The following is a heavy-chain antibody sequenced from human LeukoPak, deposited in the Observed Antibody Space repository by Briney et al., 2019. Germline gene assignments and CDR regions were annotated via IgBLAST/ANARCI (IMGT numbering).Heavy chain of an antibody. D-gene: IGHD6-6*01. CDR2: ISWNSGSI. CDR1: GFTFDDYT. J-gene: IGHJ4*02. Sequence: GRSLRLSCAASGFTFDDYTRHWVRHAPGKGLEWVSGISWNSGSIAYADSVKGRFTISRDNAKNSLYLQMNSLRAEDMALYYCAKGGIAARPGVDYWGQGTLVTVSS. CDR3: AKGGIAARPGVDY. V-gene: IGHV3-9*03.